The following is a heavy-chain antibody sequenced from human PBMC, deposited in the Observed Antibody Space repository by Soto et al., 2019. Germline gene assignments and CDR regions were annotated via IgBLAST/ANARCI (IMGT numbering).Heavy chain of an antibody. Sequence: VQLVESGGGLVQPGGSLRLSCAASGFTFSSNYMTWVRQAPGKGLEWVAVIWYDGSNKYYADSVKGRFTISRDNSKNTLYLQMNSLRAEDTAVYYCARDLGYYDSSGHWGQGTLVTVSS. V-gene: IGHV3-33*08. CDR3: ARDLGYYDSSGH. CDR2: IWYDGSNK. D-gene: IGHD3-22*01. CDR1: GFTFSSNY. J-gene: IGHJ4*02.